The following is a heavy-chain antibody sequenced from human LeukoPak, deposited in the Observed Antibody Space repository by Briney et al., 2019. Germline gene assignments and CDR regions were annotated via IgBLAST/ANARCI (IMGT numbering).Heavy chain of an antibody. CDR1: GYTFPSYF. D-gene: IGHD6-6*01. V-gene: IGHV1-46*01. CDR2: INPTGGST. CDR3: ARTAARRFDY. Sequence: ASVKVSCKASGYTFPSYFMHWVRQAPGQGLEWMGIINPTGGSTTYAQKLQGRVTMTRDTSTSTVYMELSSLRSDDTAVYYCARTAARRFDYWGQGTLVTVSS. J-gene: IGHJ4*02.